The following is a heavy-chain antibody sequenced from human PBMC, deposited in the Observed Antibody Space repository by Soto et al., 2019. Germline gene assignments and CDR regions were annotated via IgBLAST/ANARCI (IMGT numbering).Heavy chain of an antibody. V-gene: IGHV1-18*01. J-gene: IGHJ4*02. CDR3: ARVRRRGYSGYDHEGDY. D-gene: IGHD5-12*01. CDR2: ISAYNGNT. Sequence: ASVKVSCKASGYSFTSYGISWVRHAPGQGLEWMGWISAYNGNTNYAQKLQGRVTMTTDTSTSTAYMELRSLRSDDTAVYYCARVRRRGYSGYDHEGDYWGQGTLVTVSS. CDR1: GYSFTSYG.